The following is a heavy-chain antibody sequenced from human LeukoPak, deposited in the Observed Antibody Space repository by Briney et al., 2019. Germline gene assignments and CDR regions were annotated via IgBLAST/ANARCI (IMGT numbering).Heavy chain of an antibody. V-gene: IGHV4-59*08. CDR3: ARRVTSNWFDP. J-gene: IGHJ5*02. D-gene: IGHD2-21*02. CDR2: MYYSGST. CDR1: GGFISSYY. Sequence: SETLSLTCTVSGGFISSYYWSWIRQPPGKGLEWIGYMYYSGSTNYNPSLKSRVTISVDTSKNQFSLKLSSVTAADTAVYYCARRVTSNWFDPWGQGTLVTVSS.